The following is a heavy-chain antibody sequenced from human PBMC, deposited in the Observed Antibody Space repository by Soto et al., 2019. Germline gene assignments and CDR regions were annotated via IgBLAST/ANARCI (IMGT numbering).Heavy chain of an antibody. Sequence: SVKVSCKASGGTFTTYFISWVRQAPGQGLEWMGGITPIFGTANYAQRFQGRVTITADESTSTAYMELSSLRSEDTAVYYCAIEYSSSPPYYPIGYWGQGTLVTVSS. V-gene: IGHV1-69*13. CDR3: AIEYSSSPPYYPIGY. CDR1: GGTFTTYF. J-gene: IGHJ4*02. D-gene: IGHD6-6*01. CDR2: ITPIFGTA.